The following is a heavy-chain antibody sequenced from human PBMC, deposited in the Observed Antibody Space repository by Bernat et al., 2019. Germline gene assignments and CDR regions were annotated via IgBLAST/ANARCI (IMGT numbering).Heavy chain of an antibody. D-gene: IGHD2/OR15-2a*01. CDR3: ARHLWPGIYYYMDV. CDR2: INHSGST. Sequence: QVQLQQWGAGLLKPSETLSLTCAVYGGSFSGYYWSWIRQPPGKGLEWIGEINHSGSTNYNPSLKSRVTISVDTSKNQFSLKLSSVTAADTAVYYCARHLWPGIYYYMDVWGKGTTVTVSS. CDR1: GGSFSGYY. V-gene: IGHV4-34*01. J-gene: IGHJ6*03.